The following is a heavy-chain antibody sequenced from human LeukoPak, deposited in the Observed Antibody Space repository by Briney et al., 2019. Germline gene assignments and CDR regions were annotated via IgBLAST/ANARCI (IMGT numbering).Heavy chain of an antibody. D-gene: IGHD4-17*01. CDR3: AREPYGDYSFDY. Sequence: GGSLRLSCAASGFTFSSYSMNWVRQAPGKGLEWVSSISSSSYIYYADSVKGRFTISRDNAKNSLYLQMNSLRAEDTAVYYCAREPYGDYSFDYWGQGTLVTVSS. CDR1: GFTFSSYS. J-gene: IGHJ4*02. V-gene: IGHV3-21*01. CDR2: ISSSSYI.